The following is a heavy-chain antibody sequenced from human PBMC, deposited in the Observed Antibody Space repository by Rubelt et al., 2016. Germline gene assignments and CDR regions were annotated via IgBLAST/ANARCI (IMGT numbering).Heavy chain of an antibody. J-gene: IGHJ4*02. D-gene: IGHD1-20*01. Sequence: VQLLESGGDLVKPGGSLRLSCVASDFDFSVSFMSWIRQAPGKGLEWVSSIDNSGGTKHYADSVKGRFTISRDNDKNSLYLQMNSLRAEDTAVYYCARDNNWRIDYWGQGILVTVSS. CDR1: DFDFSVSF. CDR2: IDNSGGTK. CDR3: ARDNNWRIDY. V-gene: IGHV3-11*01.